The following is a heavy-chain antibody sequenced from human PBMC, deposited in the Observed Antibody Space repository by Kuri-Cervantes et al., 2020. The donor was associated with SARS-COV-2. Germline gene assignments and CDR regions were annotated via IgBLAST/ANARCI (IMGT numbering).Heavy chain of an antibody. Sequence: LSLTCAASGFTLSGYYMSWIRQAPGKGLEWVSHISGIGTTIYYADSVKGRFTISRDNNKNTLSLQMNSLRAEDTAVYYCAKDRIVGSRYYYGMDVWGQGTTVTVSS. V-gene: IGHV3-11*04. J-gene: IGHJ6*02. D-gene: IGHD1-26*01. CDR2: ISGIGTTI. CDR3: AKDRIVGSRYYYGMDV. CDR1: GFTLSGYY.